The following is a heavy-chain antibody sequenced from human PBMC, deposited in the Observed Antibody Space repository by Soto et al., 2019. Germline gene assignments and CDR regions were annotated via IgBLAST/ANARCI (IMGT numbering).Heavy chain of an antibody. J-gene: IGHJ4*02. D-gene: IGHD2-2*01. CDR2: IYWDDDK. CDR3: AHSNCSSGRCHAFGLAY. Sequence: QITLKESGPTLVKPTQTLTLTCTFSGFSLSASGVGVGWIRQPPGKALEWLALIYWDDDKRYSPSLKSRLTITKDTSKNQVVLTMTNMDPVDTATYFCAHSNCSSGRCHAFGLAYLGQGTLVTVSS. CDR1: GFSLSASGVG. V-gene: IGHV2-5*02.